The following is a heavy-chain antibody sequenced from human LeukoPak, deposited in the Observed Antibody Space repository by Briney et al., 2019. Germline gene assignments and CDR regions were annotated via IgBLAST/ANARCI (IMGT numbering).Heavy chain of an antibody. V-gene: IGHV3-11*01. D-gene: IGHD6-13*01. CDR1: GFTFSDYY. CDR3: ARIAAAGIINN. Sequence: GGSLILSCAASGFTFSDYYMSWIRQAPGKGLEWVSYISSSGSTIYYADSVKGRFTISRDNAKNSLYLQMNSLRAEDTAVYYCARIAAAGIINNWGQGTLVTVSS. J-gene: IGHJ4*02. CDR2: ISSSGSTI.